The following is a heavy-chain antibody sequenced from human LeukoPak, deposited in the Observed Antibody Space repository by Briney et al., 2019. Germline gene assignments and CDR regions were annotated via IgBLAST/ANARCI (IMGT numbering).Heavy chain of an antibody. D-gene: IGHD6-19*01. Sequence: GGSLRLSCAASGFTFSSYSMNWVRQAPGKGLEWVSYISSSSSTIYHADSVKGRFTISRDNAKNSLYLQMNSLRAEDTAVYYCARDRYSGHFDYWGQGTLVTVSS. J-gene: IGHJ4*02. CDR2: ISSSSSTI. CDR3: ARDRYSGHFDY. CDR1: GFTFSSYS. V-gene: IGHV3-48*01.